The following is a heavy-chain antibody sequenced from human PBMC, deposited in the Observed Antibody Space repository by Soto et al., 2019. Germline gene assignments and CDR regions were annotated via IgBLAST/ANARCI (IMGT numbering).Heavy chain of an antibody. CDR3: ARDGYVVFGTSQDPGPRHWYFDL. J-gene: IGHJ2*01. CDR1: GFTVSSNY. V-gene: IGHV3-53*02. D-gene: IGHD3-10*02. CDR2: IYSGGST. Sequence: EVQLVETGGGLIQPGGSLRLSCAASGFTVSSNYMSWVRQAPGKGLEWVSVIYSGGSTYYADSVKGRFIISRDNSKNTLYLQMNSLRAADTAVYYCARDGYVVFGTSQDPGPRHWYFDLWGRGTLVTVSS.